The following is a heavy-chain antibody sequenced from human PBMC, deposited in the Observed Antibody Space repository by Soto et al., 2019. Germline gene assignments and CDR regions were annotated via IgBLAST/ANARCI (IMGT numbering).Heavy chain of an antibody. CDR1: GYTYISYS. CDR3: ARDPRYSSGWYGPWGWFDP. CDR2: INAGNGNT. V-gene: IGHV1-3*01. J-gene: IGHJ5*02. Sequence: GASVKVSCKASGYTYISYSMHWVRQAPGQRLEWMGWINAGNGNTKYSQKFQGRVTITRDTSASTAYMELSSLRSEDTAVYYCARDPRYSSGWYGPWGWFDPWGQGTLVTVSS. D-gene: IGHD6-19*01.